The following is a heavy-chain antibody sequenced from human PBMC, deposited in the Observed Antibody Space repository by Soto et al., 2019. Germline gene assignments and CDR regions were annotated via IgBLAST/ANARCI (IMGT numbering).Heavy chain of an antibody. Sequence: SLPCTVAEGSISSCCPYRSRKKQPPGKGLEWMGYIYSSGSTGYNTSLKNPVTRSVDTSKNQSSLKLSSVTAAVTAVYYCACYHVVVVPEYYVPVMDVWGQGTTVTVSS. J-gene: IGHJ6*02. CDR1: EGSISSCCPY. CDR2: IYSSGST. D-gene: IGHD3-22*01. V-gene: IGHV4-30-4*08. CDR3: ACYHVVVVPEYYVPVMDV.